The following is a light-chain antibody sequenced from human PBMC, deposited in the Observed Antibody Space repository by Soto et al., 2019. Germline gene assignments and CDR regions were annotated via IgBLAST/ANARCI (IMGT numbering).Light chain of an antibody. CDR3: SSYASSGTWV. V-gene: IGLV2-18*02. J-gene: IGLJ3*02. Sequence: QSALTQPPSVSGSPGQSVTISCTGTSSDVGSYNRVSWYQQPPGTAPKLMICQVSNRPSGVPDRFSGSKSGKTASLTISGLQAEDEADYYCSSYASSGTWVFGGGTKVTVL. CDR1: SSDVGSYNR. CDR2: QVS.